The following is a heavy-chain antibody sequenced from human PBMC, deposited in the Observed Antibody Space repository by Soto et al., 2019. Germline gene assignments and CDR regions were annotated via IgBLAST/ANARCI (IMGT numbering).Heavy chain of an antibody. V-gene: IGHV1-69*13. D-gene: IGHD4-17*01. CDR2: IIPIFGTA. Sequence: GASVKVSCKASGGTFSSYAISWVRQAPGQGLEWMGGIIPIFGTANYAQKFQGRVTITADESTSTAYMELSSLRSEDTAVYYCAREMTTVTTSLYYYGMDVWGQGTTVTVSS. J-gene: IGHJ6*02. CDR3: AREMTTVTTSLYYYGMDV. CDR1: GGTFSSYA.